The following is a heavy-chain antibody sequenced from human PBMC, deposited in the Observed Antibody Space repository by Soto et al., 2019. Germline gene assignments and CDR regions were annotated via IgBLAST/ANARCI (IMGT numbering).Heavy chain of an antibody. Sequence: QVQLVQSGAEVKKPGASVKVSCKASGCTFSSYGISWVRQGPGQGLEWMGWISVYNGNKMYAQKFQGRVTMTTDTSTSTAYMELRSLRSDDTAVYYCARDCSGGSCSTAYWGQGTLVTDSS. V-gene: IGHV1-18*01. CDR2: ISVYNGNK. CDR3: ARDCSGGSCSTAY. J-gene: IGHJ4*02. CDR1: GCTFSSYG. D-gene: IGHD2-15*01.